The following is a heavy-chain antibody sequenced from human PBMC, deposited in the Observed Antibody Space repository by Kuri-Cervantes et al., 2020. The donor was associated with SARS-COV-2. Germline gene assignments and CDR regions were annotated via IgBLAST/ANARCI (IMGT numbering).Heavy chain of an antibody. CDR1: GYSISGGYY. D-gene: IGHD6-6*01. J-gene: IGHJ6*03. CDR2: IYHSGST. CDR3: ARVHEYSSSWLIPPDVRYMDV. Sequence: SETLSLTCTVSGYSISGGYYWGWIRQPPGKGLEWIGSIYHSGSTYYNPSLKSRVTISVDTSKNQFSLKLSSVTAADTAVYYCARVHEYSSSWLIPPDVRYMDVWGKGTTVTVSS. V-gene: IGHV4-38-2*02.